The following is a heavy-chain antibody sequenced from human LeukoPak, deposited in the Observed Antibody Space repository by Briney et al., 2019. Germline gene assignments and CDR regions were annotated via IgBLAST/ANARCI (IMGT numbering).Heavy chain of an antibody. J-gene: IGHJ4*02. CDR3: ATRPARGSGPYYPYFDY. Sequence: PSETLSLTCTVSGGSISGSYWSWIRQPPGKGLEWIGCIYYSGSTNYNPSLKSRVTISVDTSKTQFSLKLTSVTAADTAVYYCATRPARGSGPYYPYFDYWGQGTLVTVSS. CDR1: GGSISGSY. D-gene: IGHD3-22*01. CDR2: IYYSGST. V-gene: IGHV4-59*12.